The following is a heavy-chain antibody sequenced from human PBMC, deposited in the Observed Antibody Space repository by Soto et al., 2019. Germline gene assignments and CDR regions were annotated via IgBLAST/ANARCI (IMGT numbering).Heavy chain of an antibody. CDR2: ISGGGDKV. CDR3: MKRTAVFGVADY. Sequence: EVQLLESGGGLVQPGGSLRLSCVASGFTFTDYGLGWVRQAPGKGLECLSLISGGGDKVYYADSVKGRFTISRDNARNTPYLQMSSLGAEDTAVYYCMKRTAVFGVADYWGQGTLVTVSS. D-gene: IGHD3-3*01. CDR1: GFTFTDYG. J-gene: IGHJ4*02. V-gene: IGHV3-23*01.